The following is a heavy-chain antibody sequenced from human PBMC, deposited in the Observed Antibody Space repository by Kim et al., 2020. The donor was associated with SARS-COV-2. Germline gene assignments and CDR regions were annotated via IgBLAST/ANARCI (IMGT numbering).Heavy chain of an antibody. D-gene: IGHD1-26*01. CDR1: GFTFDDYA. CDR2: ISWNSGSI. J-gene: IGHJ4*02. Sequence: GGSLRLSCAASGFTFDDYAMHWVRQAPGKGLEWVSGISWNSGSIGYADSVKGRFTISRDNAKNSLYLQMNSLRAEDTALYYCAKDTGWELLTPFDYWGQGTLVTVSS. CDR3: AKDTGWELLTPFDY. V-gene: IGHV3-9*01.